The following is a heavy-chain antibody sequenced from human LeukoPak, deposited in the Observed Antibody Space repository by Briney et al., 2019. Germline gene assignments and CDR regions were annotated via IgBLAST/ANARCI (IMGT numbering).Heavy chain of an antibody. V-gene: IGHV1-18*01. D-gene: IGHD3-22*01. Sequence: GASVKVSCKASGYTFTSYGISWVRQAPGQGLEWMGWISAYNGNTNYAQKLQGRVTMTTDTSTRTAYLELRSVRSDDTAVYYCARPGRYYYDSSGYRFDYWGQGTLVTVS. J-gene: IGHJ4*02. CDR1: GYTFTSYG. CDR2: ISAYNGNT. CDR3: ARPGRYYYDSSGYRFDY.